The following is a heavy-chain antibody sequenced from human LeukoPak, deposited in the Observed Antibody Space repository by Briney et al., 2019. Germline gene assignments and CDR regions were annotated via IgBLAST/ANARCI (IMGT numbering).Heavy chain of an antibody. CDR1: GSTFTSYY. CDR3: AREAVTIFGVVRTQTTYLPHRFDP. V-gene: IGHV1-46*01. Sequence: TSVKVSCTASGSTFTSYYMHWVRKAPGQGLERMGIINPNCSRTNYAQKFQGRVTMTSDMSTSTVYMELSSLRSVDTAVYDCAREAVTIFGVVRTQTTYLPHRFDPWGQGTLVTVSS. D-gene: IGHD3-3*01. J-gene: IGHJ5*02. CDR2: INPNCSRT.